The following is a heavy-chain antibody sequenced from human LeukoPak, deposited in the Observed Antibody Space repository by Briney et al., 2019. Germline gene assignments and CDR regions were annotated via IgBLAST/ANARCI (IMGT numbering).Heavy chain of an antibody. V-gene: IGHV4-39*07. J-gene: IGHJ4*02. CDR3: ARGLVVPAAMLDY. Sequence: PSETLSLTCTVSGGSISSNRYFWSWIRQPPGNGLEWIGEINHSGSTNYNPSLKSRVTISVDTSKNQFSLKLSSVTAADTAVYYCARGLVVPAAMLDYWGQGTLVTVSS. D-gene: IGHD2-2*01. CDR2: INHSGST. CDR1: GGSISSNRYF.